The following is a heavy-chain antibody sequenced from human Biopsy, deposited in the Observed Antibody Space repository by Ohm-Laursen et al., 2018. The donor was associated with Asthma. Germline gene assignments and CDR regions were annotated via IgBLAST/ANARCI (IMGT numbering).Heavy chain of an antibody. D-gene: IGHD3-22*01. V-gene: IGHV4-31*03. Sequence: TLSLTCTVSYGYITSGGYYCTWIRQHPGKGLEWIRFIYYSGSTYYNPSLKSRVSISIDTSKNQFSLKLSSVTAADTAVYYCARAQDYYDSRGYYRSFDYWGQGTLVTVSS. CDR3: ARAQDYYDSRGYYRSFDY. CDR1: YGYITSGGYY. CDR2: IYYSGST. J-gene: IGHJ4*02.